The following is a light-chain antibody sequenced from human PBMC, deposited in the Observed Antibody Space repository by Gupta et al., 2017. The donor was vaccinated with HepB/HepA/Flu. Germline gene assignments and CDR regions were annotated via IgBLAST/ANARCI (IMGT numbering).Light chain of an antibody. CDR2: TVS. Sequence: IVMTQTPLSSPVTPGQAASISCRSSQSLKHSNGNTYLSWFHQRPGQPPRLLIHTVSNRVSGIPERFNGRGAGTEFTLEISRVESDDVGVYYCMQAVHFPHTFGGGTKV. CDR1: QSLKHSNGNTY. V-gene: IGKV2-24*01. CDR3: MQAVHFPHT. J-gene: IGKJ4*01.